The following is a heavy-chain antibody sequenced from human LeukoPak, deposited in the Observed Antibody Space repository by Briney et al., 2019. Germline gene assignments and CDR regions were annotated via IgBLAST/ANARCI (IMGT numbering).Heavy chain of an antibody. CDR3: AREWRY. CDR1: GGSFSGYY. D-gene: IGHD2-8*01. J-gene: IGHJ4*02. CDR2: INHSGST. Sequence: PSETLSLTCAVYGGSFSGYYWSWIRHPPGKGLEWIGEINHSGSTNYNPSLKSRVTISVDTSKNQFSLKLGSVTAADTAVYYCAREWRYWGQGTLVTVS. V-gene: IGHV4-34*01.